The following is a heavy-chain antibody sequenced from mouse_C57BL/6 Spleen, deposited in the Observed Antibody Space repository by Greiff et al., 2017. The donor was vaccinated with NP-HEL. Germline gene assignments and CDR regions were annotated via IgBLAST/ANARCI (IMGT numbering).Heavy chain of an antibody. J-gene: IGHJ3*01. CDR1: GYTFTSYW. V-gene: IGHV1-53*01. Sequence: VQLQQSGTELVKPGASVKLSCKASGYTFTSYWMHWVKQRPGQGLEWIGNINPSNGGTNYNEKFKSKATLTVDKSSSTAYMQLSSLTSEDSAVYYCAKDGYYGEWFAYWGQGTLVTVSA. CDR3: AKDGYYGEWFAY. D-gene: IGHD2-3*01. CDR2: INPSNGGT.